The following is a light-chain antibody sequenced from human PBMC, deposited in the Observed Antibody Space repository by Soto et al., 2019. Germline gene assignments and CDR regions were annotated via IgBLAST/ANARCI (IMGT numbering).Light chain of an antibody. CDR3: QQFSSYPLT. CDR2: GAS. V-gene: IGKV3D-15*01. J-gene: IGKJ4*01. Sequence: EIVMTQSPATLAASVGERATLSCRASQSVSGNLAWYQQKPGQAPRLLIYGASTRATGIPDRFSGGGSGTDFTLTISRLEPEDFAVYYCQQFSSYPLTFGGGTKVDI. CDR1: QSVSGN.